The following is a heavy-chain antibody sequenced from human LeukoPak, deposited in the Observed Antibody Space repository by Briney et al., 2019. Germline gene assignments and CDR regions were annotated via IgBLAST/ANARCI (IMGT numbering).Heavy chain of an antibody. J-gene: IGHJ4*02. CDR1: GGSISSYY. Sequence: SETLSLTCTVSGGSISSYYWSWLRQPPGKGLEWIGYIYYSGSTNYNPSLKSRVTISVDTSKNQFSLKLSSVTAADTAVYYCARGGGELLVFDYWGQGTLVTVSS. V-gene: IGHV4-59*08. CDR3: ARGGGELLVFDY. CDR2: IYYSGST. D-gene: IGHD1-26*01.